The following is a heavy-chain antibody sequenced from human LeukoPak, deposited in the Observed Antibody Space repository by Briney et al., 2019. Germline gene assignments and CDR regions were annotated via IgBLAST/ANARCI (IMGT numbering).Heavy chain of an antibody. CDR1: GGSVSSGSYY. V-gene: IGHV4-39*01. D-gene: IGHD1-1*01. Sequence: PSETLSLTCTVSGGSVSSGSYYWGWIRQAPGKGLEWIGNIDYSGSTYNNLSLKSRVTISVDTSKNQVSLKLSSVTAADTAVYYCVRRGTTGTDFDYWGQGTLVTVSS. J-gene: IGHJ4*02. CDR3: VRRGTTGTDFDY. CDR2: IDYSGST.